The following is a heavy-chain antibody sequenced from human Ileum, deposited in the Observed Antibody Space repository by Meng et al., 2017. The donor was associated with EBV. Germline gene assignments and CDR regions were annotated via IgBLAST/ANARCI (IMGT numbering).Heavy chain of an antibody. D-gene: IGHD6-13*01. Sequence: QITLKESGPSLVKPTQTLTRTCTFSGFSLSSSGMAVGWIRQPPGKALEWLAMIYGQGDKHYSPSLTSRLTITKDTSKNQVVLTMTNMDSVDTATYYCALRPRQLLRGWFDSWGQGALVTVSS. CDR3: ALRPRQLLRGWFDS. J-gene: IGHJ5*01. CDR1: GFSLSSSGMA. CDR2: IYGQGDK. V-gene: IGHV2-5*01.